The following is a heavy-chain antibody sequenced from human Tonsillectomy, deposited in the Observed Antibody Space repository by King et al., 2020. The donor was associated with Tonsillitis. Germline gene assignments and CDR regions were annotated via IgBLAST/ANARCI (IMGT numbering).Heavy chain of an antibody. CDR2: IWYDGSNK. V-gene: IGHV3-33*01. Sequence: QLVESGGGVVQPGRSLRLSCAASGFTFSSYGMHWVRQAPGKGLEWVAVIWYDGSNKYYADSVKGRFTISRDNSKNTLYLQMNSLRAEDTAVYYCASLEGPPGGIVVVPAADDWYFDLWGRGTLVTVSS. CDR3: ASLEGPPGGIVVVPAADDWYFDL. CDR1: GFTFSSYG. D-gene: IGHD2-2*01. J-gene: IGHJ2*01.